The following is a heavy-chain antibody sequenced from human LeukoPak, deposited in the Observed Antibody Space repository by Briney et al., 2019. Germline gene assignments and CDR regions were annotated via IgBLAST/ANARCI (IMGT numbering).Heavy chain of an antibody. Sequence: GGSLRLSCAASGFTFSSYGMNWVRQAPGKGLEWVSSISSSSSYIYYADSVKGRFTISRDNAKNSLSLQMNSLRAEDTAVYYCARISGRPGSYRFDYWGQGTLVTVSS. V-gene: IGHV3-21*01. CDR1: GFTFSSYG. CDR2: ISSSSSYI. D-gene: IGHD3-16*02. CDR3: ARISGRPGSYRFDY. J-gene: IGHJ4*02.